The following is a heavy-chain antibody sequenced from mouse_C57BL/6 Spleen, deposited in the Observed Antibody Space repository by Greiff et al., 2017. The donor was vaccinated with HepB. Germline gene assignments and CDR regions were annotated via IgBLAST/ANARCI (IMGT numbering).Heavy chain of an antibody. CDR3: ARGGDEWYFDV. Sequence: EVQLVESGGGLVKPGGSLKLSCAASGFTFSSYAMSWVRQTPEKRLEWVATISDGGSYTYYPDNVKGRFTISRDNAKNNLYLQMSHLKSEDTAMYYCARGGDEWYFDVWGTGTTVTVSS. J-gene: IGHJ1*03. D-gene: IGHD3-3*01. CDR2: ISDGGSYT. CDR1: GFTFSSYA. V-gene: IGHV5-4*01.